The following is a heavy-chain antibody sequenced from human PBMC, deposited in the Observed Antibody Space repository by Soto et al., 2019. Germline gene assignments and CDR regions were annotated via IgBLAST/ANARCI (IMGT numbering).Heavy chain of an antibody. D-gene: IGHD1-26*01. J-gene: IGHJ6*03. V-gene: IGHV3-48*02. CDR2: ISSSSTI. Sequence: GGSLRLSCAASGFTFSSYSMNWVRQAPGKGLEWVSYISSSSTIYYADSVKGRFTISRDNAKNSLYLQMNSLRDEDTAVYYCARGMSGSYYYYDMDVWGKGTTVTVSS. CDR1: GFTFSSYS. CDR3: ARGMSGSYYYYDMDV.